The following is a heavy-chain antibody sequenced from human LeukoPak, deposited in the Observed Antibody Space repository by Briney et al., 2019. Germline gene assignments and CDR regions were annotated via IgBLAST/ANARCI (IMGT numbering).Heavy chain of an antibody. Sequence: GGSLRLSCVASGFTVSNSYMSWVRQAPGKGLEWVSIMYSGNYIYYADSVKGRFTISRDNSKNTLFLQMNSLRAEDTAVYYCARDRGVAAVGGRGMDVWGQGTTVTVSS. CDR1: GFTVSNSY. D-gene: IGHD6-13*01. J-gene: IGHJ6*02. V-gene: IGHV3-66*01. CDR2: MYSGNYI. CDR3: ARDRGVAAVGGRGMDV.